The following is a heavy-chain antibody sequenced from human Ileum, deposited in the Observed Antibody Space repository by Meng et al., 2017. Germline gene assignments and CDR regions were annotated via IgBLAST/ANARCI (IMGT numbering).Heavy chain of an antibody. CDR1: GGSISSRNW. J-gene: IGHJ4*02. D-gene: IGHD1-7*01. V-gene: IGHV4-4*02. Sequence: RRGSGPGLGKPSGTLPPPWAVSGGSISSRNWGSWVRQPPGKGLEWIGEIYHSGSTNYNPSLKSRVTISVDKSKNQFSLKLSSVTAADTAVYYCASLRYNWNYSADYWGQGTLVTVSS. CDR2: IYHSGST. CDR3: ASLRYNWNYSADY.